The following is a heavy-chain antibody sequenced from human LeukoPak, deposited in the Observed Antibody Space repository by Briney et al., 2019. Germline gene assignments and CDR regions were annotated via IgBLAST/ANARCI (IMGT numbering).Heavy chain of an antibody. D-gene: IGHD5-18*01. Sequence: PGGSLRLSCAASGFTFNNYAMSWVRQAPGKGLEWVSGINWNGGSTGYADSVKGRFTISRDNAKNSLYLQMNSLRAEDTALYYCARPPSGYSYGYDYFDYWGQGTLVTVSS. CDR1: GFTFNNYA. CDR3: ARPPSGYSYGYDYFDY. CDR2: INWNGGST. J-gene: IGHJ4*02. V-gene: IGHV3-20*04.